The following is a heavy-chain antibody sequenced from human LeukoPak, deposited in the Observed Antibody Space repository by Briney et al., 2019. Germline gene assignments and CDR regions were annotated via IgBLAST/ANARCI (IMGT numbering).Heavy chain of an antibody. CDR1: GYIFDNYG. Sequence: GASVKVSCKASGYIFDNYGIAWVRQAPGQGLEWMGWISAYNGNTNYAQKFQGRVTMTRNTSISTAYMELSSLRSEDTAVYYCARGSKWELPSPGYWGQGTLVTVSS. J-gene: IGHJ4*02. CDR3: ARGSKWELPSPGY. V-gene: IGHV1-18*01. CDR2: ISAYNGNT. D-gene: IGHD1-26*01.